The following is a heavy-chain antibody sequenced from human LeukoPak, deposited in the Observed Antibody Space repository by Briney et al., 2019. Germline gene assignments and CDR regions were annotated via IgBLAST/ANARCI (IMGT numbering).Heavy chain of an antibody. CDR3: AGAGVYCSSTSCSYNWFDP. V-gene: IGHV1-69*04. CDR2: IIPILGIA. CDR1: GGTFSSYA. Sequence: SVKVSCKASGGTFSSYAISWVRQAPGQGLEWMGRIIPILGIANYAQNFQGRVTITPDKSTSTAYMELSSLRCEGTAVYYCAGAGVYCSSTSCSYNWFDPWGQGTLVTVSS. J-gene: IGHJ5*02. D-gene: IGHD2-2*01.